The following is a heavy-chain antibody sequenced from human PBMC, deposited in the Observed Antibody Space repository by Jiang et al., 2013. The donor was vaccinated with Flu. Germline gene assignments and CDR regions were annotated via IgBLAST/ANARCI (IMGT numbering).Heavy chain of an antibody. V-gene: IGHV3-23*01. Sequence: LSCAASGFTFSSYAMSWVARLQGRGVEWVSAISGSGGSTYYADSVKGRFTISRDNSKNTLYLQMNSLRAEDTAVYYCAKDYQPLYYYYGMDVWGQGTTVTVSS. CDR3: AKDYQPLYYYYGMDV. CDR2: ISGSGGST. D-gene: IGHD2-2*01. CDR1: GFTFSSYA. J-gene: IGHJ6*02.